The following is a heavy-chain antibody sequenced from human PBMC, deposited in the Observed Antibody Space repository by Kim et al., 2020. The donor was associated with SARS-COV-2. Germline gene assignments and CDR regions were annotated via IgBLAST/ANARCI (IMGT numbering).Heavy chain of an antibody. Sequence: YVEYVKGRFTISRDNTKNSLYLQMNSLRAEDTAVYYCARVGIVAGSFDYWGQGTLVTVSS. D-gene: IGHD5-12*01. J-gene: IGHJ4*02. CDR3: ARVGIVAGSFDY. V-gene: IGHV3-7*01.